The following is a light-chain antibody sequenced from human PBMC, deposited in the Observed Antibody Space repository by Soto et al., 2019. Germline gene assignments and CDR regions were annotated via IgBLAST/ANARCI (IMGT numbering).Light chain of an antibody. CDR3: CSYAGTYTYVV. CDR2: DVS. CDR1: SSDVGAYNF. Sequence: QSALTQPRSASGSPGQSVTISCTGTSSDVGAYNFVSWYQHHPGKAPKVMIYDVSKRPSGVPDRFSGSKSGNTASLTISGLQAEDEADYHCCSYAGTYTYVVFGGGTKLTVL. V-gene: IGLV2-11*01. J-gene: IGLJ2*01.